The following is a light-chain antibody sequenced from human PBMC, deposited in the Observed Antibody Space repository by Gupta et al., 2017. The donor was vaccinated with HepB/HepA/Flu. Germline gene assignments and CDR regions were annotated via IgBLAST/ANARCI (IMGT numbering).Light chain of an antibody. CDR3: QQDVKTPLT. CDR2: GAS. Sequence: VLTQSPGTLSLSPGESATPSCRASQSVRSSYLAWYQQKPGQAPRLLIYGASSRATGIPDRFSGSGSGTDFTLNISRVEPEDVAVYYCQQDVKTPLTFGQGTKVEIK. V-gene: IGKV3-20*01. J-gene: IGKJ1*01. CDR1: QSVRSSY.